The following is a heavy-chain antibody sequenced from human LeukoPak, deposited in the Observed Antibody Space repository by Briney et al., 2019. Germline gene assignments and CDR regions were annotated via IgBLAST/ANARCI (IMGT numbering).Heavy chain of an antibody. Sequence: ASVKVSCKASGGTFSSYAMNWVRQAPGQGLEWVGRIIPLLGMTNHAQKLQGRVTVTADTSTNTAYMELSSLISDDTAVYYCARARTMITFGGIRHAFDIWGQGTLVTVSS. D-gene: IGHD3-16*01. CDR3: ARARTMITFGGIRHAFDI. CDR2: IIPLLGMT. CDR1: GGTFSSYA. V-gene: IGHV1-69*04. J-gene: IGHJ3*02.